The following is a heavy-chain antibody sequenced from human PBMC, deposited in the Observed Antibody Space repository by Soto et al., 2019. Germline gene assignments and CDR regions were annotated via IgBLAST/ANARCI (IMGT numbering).Heavy chain of an antibody. D-gene: IGHD3-22*01. CDR1: NYTFTTYG. V-gene: IGHV1-18*01. J-gene: IGHJ4*02. CDR2: ISPYSENT. Sequence: ASVKVSCKASNYTFTTYGISWVRQAPGQGLEWMGWISPYSENTNYARKFQGRVTLTTDTATSTAYMELGSLRSDDTAAYFCATDTYSENSGYYYDYWGQGTLVTVSS. CDR3: ATDTYSENSGYYYDY.